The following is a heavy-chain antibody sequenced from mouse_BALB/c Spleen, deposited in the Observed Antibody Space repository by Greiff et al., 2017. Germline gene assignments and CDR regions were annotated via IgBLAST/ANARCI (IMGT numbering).Heavy chain of an antibody. D-gene: IGHD6-2*01. J-gene: IGHJ3*01. CDR1: GFTFSSYA. CDR2: ISSGGSYT. CDR3: ARVSPGFAY. V-gene: IGHV5-9-3*01. Sequence: EVQVVESGGGLVKPGGSLKLSCAASGFTFSSYAMSWVRQTPEKRLEWVATISSGGSYTYYPDSVKGRFTISRDNAKNTLYLQMSSLRSEDTAMYYCARVSPGFAYWGQGTLVTVSA.